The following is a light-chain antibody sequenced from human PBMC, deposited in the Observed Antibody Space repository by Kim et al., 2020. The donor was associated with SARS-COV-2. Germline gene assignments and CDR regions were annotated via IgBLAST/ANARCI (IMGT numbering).Light chain of an antibody. V-gene: IGKV3-20*01. J-gene: IGKJ5*01. CDR2: GAS. Sequence: SPGERATLSCSASQSVGSMYLAGYQQKPGQAPRRLIYGASSRATGIPDRFSGSGSGADFTLTISRLEPEDMAVYYCQQYIGSPITFGQGTRLEIK. CDR1: QSVGSMY. CDR3: QQYIGSPIT.